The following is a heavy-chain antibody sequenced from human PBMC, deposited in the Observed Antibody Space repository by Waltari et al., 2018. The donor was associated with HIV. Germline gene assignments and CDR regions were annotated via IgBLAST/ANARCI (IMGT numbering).Heavy chain of an antibody. Sequence: QVHLEQWGTGLLRPSETLSLTCAVYGGSFSGYYWSWIRHSPGRGLEWIGEVNHVGRTNYRPSLKGRVTVSVDTSKNQFSLTMRSVTASDTAVYYCARDSAPGLAVNDDDGEFFYYGLDVWGQGTTVTVSS. CDR2: VNHVGRT. CDR1: GGSFSGYY. V-gene: IGHV4-34*01. J-gene: IGHJ6*01. D-gene: IGHD3-16*01. CDR3: ARDSAPGLAVNDDDGEFFYYGLDV.